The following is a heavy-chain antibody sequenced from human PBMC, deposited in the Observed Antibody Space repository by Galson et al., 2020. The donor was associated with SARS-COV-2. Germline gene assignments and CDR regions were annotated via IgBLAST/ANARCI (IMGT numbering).Heavy chain of an antibody. J-gene: IGHJ4*02. CDR2: ISADNGNT. D-gene: IGHD2-2*01. V-gene: IGHV1-18*01. CDR1: GYIFTSYG. CDR3: ARGPSRGAPNSSTLYPGF. Sequence: ASVKVSCKASGYIFTSYGIYWVRQAPGQGLEWMGWISADNGNTDYAQNLQARVTMTADTSTSTAYMELRSLRSDDTAVYYCARGPSRGAPNSSTLYPGFWGQGTLVTVSS.